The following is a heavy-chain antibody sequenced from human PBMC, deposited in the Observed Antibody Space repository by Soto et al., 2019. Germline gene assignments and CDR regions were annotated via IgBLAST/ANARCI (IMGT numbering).Heavy chain of an antibody. CDR1: GDSVSSNSAG. CDR3: ARGEQYSGRIFDY. V-gene: IGHV6-1*01. Sequence: SQTLSLTCAITGDSVSSNSAGWSWVRQSPSRGLEWLGRTYYRSKWYYEYAVSVRGRITINPDASKNKYSLQLNSVTPEDTALYFCARGEQYSGRIFDYWGQGTLVTV. CDR2: TYYRSKWYY. D-gene: IGHD1-26*01. J-gene: IGHJ4*01.